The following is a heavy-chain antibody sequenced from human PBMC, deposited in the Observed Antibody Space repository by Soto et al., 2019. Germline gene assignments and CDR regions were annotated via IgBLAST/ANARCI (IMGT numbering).Heavy chain of an antibody. CDR2: IKQDGSEK. CDR1: GFTFSSYW. J-gene: IGHJ4*02. CDR3: AREKLRQRGERGSITIFGVGKFPAPNDY. D-gene: IGHD3-3*01. Sequence: GGSLRLSCAASGFTFSSYWMSWVRQAPGKGLEWVANIKQDGSEKYYVDSVKGRFTISRDNAKNSLYLQMNSLRAEDTAVYYCAREKLRQRGERGSITIFGVGKFPAPNDYWGQGTLVTVSS. V-gene: IGHV3-7*01.